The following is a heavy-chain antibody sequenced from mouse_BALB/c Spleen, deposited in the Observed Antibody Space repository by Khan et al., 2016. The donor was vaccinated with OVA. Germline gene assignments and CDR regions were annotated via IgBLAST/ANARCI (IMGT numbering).Heavy chain of an antibody. Sequence: EVQLLETGGGLVQPGGSRGLSCEGSGFTFSGFWMSWVRQTPGKTLEWIGDINSDGSAINYAPSIKDRFTIFRDNDKSTLYLQMSNVRSEDTATYFCMRNGYYYWYFDVWGAGTTVTVSS. V-gene: IGHV11-2*02. D-gene: IGHD2-3*01. CDR2: INSDGSAI. CDR1: GFTFSGFW. CDR3: MRNGYYYWYFDV. J-gene: IGHJ1*01.